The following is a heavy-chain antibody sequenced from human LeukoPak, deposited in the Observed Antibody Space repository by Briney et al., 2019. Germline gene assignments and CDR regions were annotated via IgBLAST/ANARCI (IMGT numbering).Heavy chain of an antibody. CDR2: ISSSGSTI. V-gene: IGHV3-48*03. J-gene: IGHJ4*02. CDR1: GFTFSSYE. D-gene: IGHD6-19*01. CDR3: AKDLSNRDSGWYGFFDY. Sequence: PGGSLRLSCAASGFTFSSYEMNWVRQAPGKGLEWVSYISSSGSTIYYADSVKGRFTISRDNAKNSLYLQMNSLRAEDTAVYYCAKDLSNRDSGWYGFFDYWGQGTLVTVSS.